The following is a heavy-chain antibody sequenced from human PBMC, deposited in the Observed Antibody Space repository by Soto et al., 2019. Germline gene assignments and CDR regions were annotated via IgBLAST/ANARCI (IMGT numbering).Heavy chain of an antibody. CDR3: ARGMAGGYYYGMDV. J-gene: IGHJ6*02. Sequence: SETLSLTCTVSGGSISSGGYYWSWIRQHPGKGLEWIGYIYYSGSTYYNPSLKSRVTISVDTSKNQFSLRLSSVTAADTAVYYCARGMAGGYYYGMDVWGQGTTVTVSS. D-gene: IGHD2-8*01. CDR2: IYYSGST. V-gene: IGHV4-31*03. CDR1: GGSISSGGYY.